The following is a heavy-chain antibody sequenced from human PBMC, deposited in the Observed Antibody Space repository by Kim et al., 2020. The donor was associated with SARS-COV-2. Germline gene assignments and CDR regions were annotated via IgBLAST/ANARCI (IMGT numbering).Heavy chain of an antibody. D-gene: IGHD6-13*01. V-gene: IGHV1-69*02. J-gene: IGHJ4*02. CDR2: IIPILGIA. CDR1: GGTFSSYT. CDR3: ARGAPGIAAAGSFY. Sequence: SVKVSCKASGGTFSSYTISWVRQAPGQGLEWMGRIIPILGIANYAQKFQGRVTITADKSTSTAYMELSSLRSEDTAVYYCARGAPGIAAAGSFYWGQGTLVTVSS.